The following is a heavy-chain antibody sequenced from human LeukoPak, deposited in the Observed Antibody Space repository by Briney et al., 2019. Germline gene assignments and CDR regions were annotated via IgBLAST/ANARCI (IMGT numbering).Heavy chain of an antibody. V-gene: IGHV1-8*01. Sequence: GSVKVSCKASGYTFTSYDINWVRQATGQGLEWMGWMNPNSGNTGYAQKFQGRVTMTRNTSISTAYMELSSLRSEDTAVYYCATHITMIVEDYFDYWGQGTLVTVSS. D-gene: IGHD3-22*01. J-gene: IGHJ4*02. CDR2: MNPNSGNT. CDR3: ATHITMIVEDYFDY. CDR1: GYTFTSYD.